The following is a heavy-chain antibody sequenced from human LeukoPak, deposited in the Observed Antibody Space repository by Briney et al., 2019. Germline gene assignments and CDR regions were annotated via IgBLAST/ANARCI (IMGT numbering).Heavy chain of an antibody. Sequence: KYYADSVKGRFTISRDNSKNTLYLQMNSLRAEDTAVYYCARDGGHSGYDLEDYLDYWGQGTLVTVSS. D-gene: IGHD5-12*01. CDR3: ARDGGHSGYDLEDYLDY. CDR2: K. J-gene: IGHJ4*02. V-gene: IGHV3-30*01.